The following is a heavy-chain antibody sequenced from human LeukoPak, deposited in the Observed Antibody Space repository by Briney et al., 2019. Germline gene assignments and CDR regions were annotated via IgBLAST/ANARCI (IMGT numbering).Heavy chain of an antibody. V-gene: IGHV6-1*01. CDR1: GDSVSSNSAA. Sequence: SQTLSLTCAISGDSVSSNSAAWNWIRQSPSRGLEWLGGTYYRSKWYNDYAVSVKSRITTNPDTSKNQFSLQLNSVTPEDTAVYYCARDIRYSYERDAFDIWAKGQWSPSLQ. J-gene: IGHJ3*02. D-gene: IGHD5-18*01. CDR2: TYYRSKWYN. CDR3: ARDIRYSYERDAFDI.